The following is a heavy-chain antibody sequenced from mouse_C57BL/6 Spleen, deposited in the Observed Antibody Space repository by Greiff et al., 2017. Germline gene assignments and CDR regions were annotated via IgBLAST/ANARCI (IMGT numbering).Heavy chain of an antibody. CDR1: GYTFTSYW. V-gene: IGHV1-72*01. D-gene: IGHD1-1*01. J-gene: IGHJ4*01. CDR2: IDPNSGGT. Sequence: QVQLKQPGAELVKPGASVKLSCKASGYTFTSYWMHWVKQRPGRGLEWIGRIDPNSGGTKYNEKFKSKATLTVDKPSSTAYMQLSSLTSEDSAVYYCARLGSSSYVDYAMDYWGQGTSVTVSS. CDR3: ARLGSSSYVDYAMDY.